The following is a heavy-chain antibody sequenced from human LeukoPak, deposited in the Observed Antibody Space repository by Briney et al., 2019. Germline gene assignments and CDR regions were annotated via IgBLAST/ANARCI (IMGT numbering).Heavy chain of an antibody. Sequence: PSETLSLTCSVSGGSISSYYWSWIRQPPGKGLEWIRYIYYSRSTNYNPSLKSRVTISVDTSKNQFSLKLSSVTAADTAVYYCARRTSSLGNWFDPWGQGTLVTVSS. J-gene: IGHJ5*02. CDR2: IYYSRST. V-gene: IGHV4-59*01. D-gene: IGHD3-16*01. CDR3: ARRTSSLGNWFDP. CDR1: GGSISSYY.